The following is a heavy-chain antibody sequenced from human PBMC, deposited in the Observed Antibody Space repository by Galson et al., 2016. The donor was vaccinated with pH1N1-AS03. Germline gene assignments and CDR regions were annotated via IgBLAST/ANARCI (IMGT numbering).Heavy chain of an antibody. J-gene: IGHJ4*01. D-gene: IGHD6-19*01. Sequence: QSGAEVKKPGESLKISCQGSGYSFTNYWIGWVRQMPGKGLEWMGIIYLDDSDTRYSPSFQGQVTISADKSISTAYLQWSSLKASDTAMYYCARLTLSSGWPCDYWGQGTVVTVSS. CDR2: IYLDDSDT. CDR3: ARLTLSSGWPCDY. V-gene: IGHV5-51*01. CDR1: GYSFTNYW.